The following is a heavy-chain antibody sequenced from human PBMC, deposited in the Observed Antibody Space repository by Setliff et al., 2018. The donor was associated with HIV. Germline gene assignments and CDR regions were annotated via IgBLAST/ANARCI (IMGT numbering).Heavy chain of an antibody. CDR1: GFTFSDYY. J-gene: IGHJ4*02. Sequence: GGSLRLSCAASGFTFSDYYMSWIRQAPGKGLEWVSYISSRGSTIYYADSVKGRFTISRDNAKNSLYLQMSTLRAEDTAVYFCARSPYGDYGLDYWGQGTLVTVS. CDR3: ARSPYGDYGLDY. D-gene: IGHD4-17*01. CDR2: ISSRGSTI. V-gene: IGHV3-11*04.